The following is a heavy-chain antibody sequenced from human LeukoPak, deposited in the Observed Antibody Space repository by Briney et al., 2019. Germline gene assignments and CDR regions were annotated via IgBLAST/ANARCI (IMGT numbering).Heavy chain of an antibody. J-gene: IGHJ3*02. D-gene: IGHD2-21*01. V-gene: IGHV4-34*01. CDR3: AKSNGCGLVDI. CDR2: INHTGST. Sequence: SETLSLTCAVYGGSFSGYYWSWIRQPPGKGLEWIGDINHTGSTNYNPSLKSRVTISLDTSRNQFSLKLNSVTAADTAVYYCAKSNGCGLVDIWGQGTMVTVSS. CDR1: GGSFSGYY.